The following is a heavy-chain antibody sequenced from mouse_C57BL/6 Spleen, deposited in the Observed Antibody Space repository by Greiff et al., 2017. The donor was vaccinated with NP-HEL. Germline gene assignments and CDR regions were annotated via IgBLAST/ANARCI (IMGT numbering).Heavy chain of an antibody. CDR1: GFSLTSYG. CDR3: AKNYGAGTRAMGY. CDR2: IWRGGST. V-gene: IGHV2-5*01. J-gene: IGHJ4*01. D-gene: IGHD4-1*01. Sequence: QVQLQQSGPGLVQPSQSLSITCTVSGFSLTSYGVHWVRQSPGKGLEWLGVIWRGGSTDYNAAFMSRLSITKDNSKSQVFFKMNSLQADDTAIYYSAKNYGAGTRAMGYWGQGTSVTVSS.